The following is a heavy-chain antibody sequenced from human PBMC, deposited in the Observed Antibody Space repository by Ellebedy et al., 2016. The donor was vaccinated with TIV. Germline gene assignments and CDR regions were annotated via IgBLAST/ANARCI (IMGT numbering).Heavy chain of an antibody. CDR2: IYTSGST. Sequence: MPSETLSLTCTVSGGSISSYYWSWIRQPAGKGLEWIGRIYTSGSTNYNPSLKSRVTMSVDTSKNQFSLKLSSVTAADTAVYYCARGETTVDYYYYYGMDVWGQGTTVTVSS. D-gene: IGHD4-23*01. V-gene: IGHV4-4*07. J-gene: IGHJ6*02. CDR3: ARGETTVDYYYYYGMDV. CDR1: GGSISSYY.